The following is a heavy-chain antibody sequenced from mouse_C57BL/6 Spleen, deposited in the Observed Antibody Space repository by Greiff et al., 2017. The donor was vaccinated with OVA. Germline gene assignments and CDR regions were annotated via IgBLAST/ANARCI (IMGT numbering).Heavy chain of an antibody. CDR1: GYTFTDYE. J-gene: IGHJ2*01. CDR2: IDPETGGT. CDR3: TRKGPYFDY. Sequence: VQLQQSGAELVRPGASVTLSCKASGYTFTDYEMHWVKQTPVHGLEWIGAIDPETGGTAYNQKFKGKAILTADKSSSTAYMELRSLTSEDSAVYYCTRKGPYFDYWGQGTTLIVSS. V-gene: IGHV1-15*01.